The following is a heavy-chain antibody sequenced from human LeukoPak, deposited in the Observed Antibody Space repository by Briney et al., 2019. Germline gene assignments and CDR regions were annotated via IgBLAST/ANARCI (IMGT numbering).Heavy chain of an antibody. CDR1: GFTFNTYA. CDR2: ISGSGENT. V-gene: IGHV3-23*01. D-gene: IGHD3-9*01. CDR3: AKGSVNYDILIGSYVNW. J-gene: IGHJ4*02. Sequence: GGSLRLSCAASGFTFNTYAMNWVRQAPGKGLEWVSSISGSGENTYYADSVKGRSTISRDHSKNTLSLQMNSLRAEDTAVYYCAKGSVNYDILIGSYVNWWGEGTLVTVSS.